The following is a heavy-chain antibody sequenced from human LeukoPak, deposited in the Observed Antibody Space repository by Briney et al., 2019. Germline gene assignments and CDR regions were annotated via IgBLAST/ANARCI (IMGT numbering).Heavy chain of an antibody. V-gene: IGHV4-61*02. D-gene: IGHD1-26*01. J-gene: IGHJ5*02. CDR3: ARGWELPNWFDP. CDR1: GGSISSGSYY. CDR2: IYTSGST. Sequence: SETLSLTCTVSGGSISSGSYYWSWIRQPAGKGLEWIGRIYTSGSTNYNPSLKSRVTISVDTSKNQFSLKLSSVTAADTAVYYCARGWELPNWFDPWGQGTLVTVSS.